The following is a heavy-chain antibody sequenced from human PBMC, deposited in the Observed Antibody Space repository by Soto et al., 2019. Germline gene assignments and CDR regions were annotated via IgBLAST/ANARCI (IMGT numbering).Heavy chain of an antibody. D-gene: IGHD1-1*01. CDR3: ATGSFTSTGGRIGYHYNAMDV. J-gene: IGHJ6*02. V-gene: IGHV1-69*13. Sequence: SVKVSCKSSGGTFSSHTINWVRQAPGQGLEWMGGIIPIFGPANFAKKFQGRVTITADESTTTAYMELSSLTSEDTAVYYCATGSFTSTGGRIGYHYNAMDVWGQGTTVTVSS. CDR2: IIPIFGPA. CDR1: GGTFSSHT.